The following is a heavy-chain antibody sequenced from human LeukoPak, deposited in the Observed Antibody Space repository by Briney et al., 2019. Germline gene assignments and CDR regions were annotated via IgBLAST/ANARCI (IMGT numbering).Heavy chain of an antibody. CDR1: GFTFSSYG. D-gene: IGHD3-10*01. CDR3: ARDGDTMVRGAPDLWY. J-gene: IGHJ4*02. CDR2: ISGSGGST. V-gene: IGHV3-23*01. Sequence: PGGSLRLSCAASGFTFSSYGMSWVRQAPGKGLEWVSAISGSGGSTYYADSVKGRFTISRDNSKNSLYLQMNSLRAEDTAVYYCARDGDTMVRGAPDLWYWGQGTLVTVSS.